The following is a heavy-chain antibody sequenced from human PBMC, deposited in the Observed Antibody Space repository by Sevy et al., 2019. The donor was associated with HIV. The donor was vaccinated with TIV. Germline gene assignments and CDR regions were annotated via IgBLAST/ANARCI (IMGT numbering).Heavy chain of an antibody. CDR3: ARALPWELPYYFDY. J-gene: IGHJ4*02. CDR1: GGSISSYY. Sequence: LSETLSLTCTVSGGSISSYYWSWIRQPPGKGLEWIGYIYYSGSTNYNPSLKSRVTISVDTSKNQFSLKLSSVTAADTAVYYCARALPWELPYYFDYWGQRTLVTVSS. D-gene: IGHD1-26*01. V-gene: IGHV4-59*01. CDR2: IYYSGST.